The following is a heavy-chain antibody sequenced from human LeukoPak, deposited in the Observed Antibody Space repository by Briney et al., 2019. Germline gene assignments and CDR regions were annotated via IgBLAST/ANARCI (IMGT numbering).Heavy chain of an antibody. D-gene: IGHD3-16*02. V-gene: IGHV3-66*01. CDR2: IYSGGST. Sequence: GGSLRLSCAASGFTVSSNYMSWVRQAPGKGLEWVSVIYSGGSTYYADSVKGRFTISRDNSKNTLYLQMNSLRAEDTAVYYCAKDDIPYDYVWGSYRPRARPDYWGQGTLVTVSS. CDR1: GFTVSSNY. CDR3: AKDDIPYDYVWGSYRPRARPDY. J-gene: IGHJ4*02.